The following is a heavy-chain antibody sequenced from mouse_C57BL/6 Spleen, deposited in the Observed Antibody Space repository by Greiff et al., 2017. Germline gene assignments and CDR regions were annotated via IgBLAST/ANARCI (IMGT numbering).Heavy chain of an antibody. Sequence: QVHVKQPGAELVRPGSSVKLSCKASGYTFTSYWMDWVKQRPGQGLEWIGNIYPSDSETHYNQKFKDKATLTVDKSSSTAYMQLSSLTSEDSAVYYCARRDYDGEGFDYWGQGTTLTVSS. V-gene: IGHV1-61*01. D-gene: IGHD2-4*01. CDR2: IYPSDSET. CDR3: ARRDYDGEGFDY. CDR1: GYTFTSYW. J-gene: IGHJ2*01.